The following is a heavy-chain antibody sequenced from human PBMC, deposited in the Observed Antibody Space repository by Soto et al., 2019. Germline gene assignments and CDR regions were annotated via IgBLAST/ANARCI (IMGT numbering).Heavy chain of an antibody. CDR1: GFIFSSYT. V-gene: IGHV3-64D*06. J-gene: IGHJ3*02. CDR3: VKGGYIYAYSAFDI. CDR2: ISGNGSTT. D-gene: IGHD5-18*01. Sequence: GGSLRLSCSASGFIFSSYTLYWVRQAPGKGLELVSAISGNGSTTHYADPVKGRFTISRVNSRNTLYLQMSSLRSEDTAVYYFVKGGYIYAYSAFDIWGHGTMVTVSS.